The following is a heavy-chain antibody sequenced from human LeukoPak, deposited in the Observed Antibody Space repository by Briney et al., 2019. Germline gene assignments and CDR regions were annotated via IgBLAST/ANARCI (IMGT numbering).Heavy chain of an antibody. CDR1: GFTFDDYG. D-gene: IGHD6-19*01. J-gene: IGHJ2*01. CDR2: INWNGGST. Sequence: GGSLRLSCAASGFTFDDYGMSWVRQAPGKGLEWVSGINWNGGSTGYADSVKGRFTISRDNAKNSLYLQMNSLRAEDTALYYRARVAEIAVATNWYFDLWGRGTLVTVSS. CDR3: ARVAEIAVATNWYFDL. V-gene: IGHV3-20*04.